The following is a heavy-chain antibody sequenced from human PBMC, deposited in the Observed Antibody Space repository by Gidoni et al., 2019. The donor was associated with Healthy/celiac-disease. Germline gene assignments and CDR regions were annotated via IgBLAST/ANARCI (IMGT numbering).Heavy chain of an antibody. CDR3: AREVYSSSWTYYYYYMDV. D-gene: IGHD6-13*01. CDR2: INHSGST. CDR1: GGSFSGSY. V-gene: IGHV4-34*01. Sequence: QVQLPPWGAGLLKPSETLSLTCAVYGGSFSGSYWSWIRQPPGKGLEWIGEINHSGSTNYNPTLKSRVTISVDTSKNQFSRKLSSVTAADTAVYYCAREVYSSSWTYYYYYMDVWGKGTTVTVSS. J-gene: IGHJ6*03.